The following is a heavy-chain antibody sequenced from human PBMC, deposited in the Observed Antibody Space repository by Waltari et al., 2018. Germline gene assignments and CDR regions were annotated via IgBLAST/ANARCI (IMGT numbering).Heavy chain of an antibody. Sequence: QLQESGPGLVKPSQTLSLTCTVPGGSISSGSYYWSWIRTPAGKGLEWIGRIYTSGSTNYNPSLKSRVTISVDTSKNQFSLKLSSVTAADTAVYYCARLAVAGIPLGGYNWFDHWGQGTLVTVSS. CDR2: IYTSGST. J-gene: IGHJ5*02. CDR1: GGSISSGSYY. V-gene: IGHV4-61*02. CDR3: ARLAVAGIPLGGYNWFDH. D-gene: IGHD6-19*01.